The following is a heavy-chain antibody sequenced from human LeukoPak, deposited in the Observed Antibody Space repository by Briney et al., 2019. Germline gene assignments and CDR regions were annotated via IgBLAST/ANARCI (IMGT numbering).Heavy chain of an antibody. CDR1: GGSISSYY. CDR2: IYYSGIT. V-gene: IGHV4-59*01. J-gene: IGHJ3*01. CDR3: ARSSWIQLWLV. Sequence: SETLSLTCTVSGGSISSYYWSWIRQPPGEGLEWIGYIYYSGITNYNPSLKSRVTTSVDTSKNQFSLKLSSVTAADTAVYYCARSSWIQLWLVWGQGTMVTVSS. D-gene: IGHD5-18*01.